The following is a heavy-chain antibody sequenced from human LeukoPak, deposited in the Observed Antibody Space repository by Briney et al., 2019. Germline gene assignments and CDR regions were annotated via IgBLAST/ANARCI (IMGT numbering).Heavy chain of an antibody. Sequence: PGGSLRLSCAASGFTFSSYSMNWVRQAPEKGLEWVSSISSSSSYIYYADSVKGRFTISRDNAKNSLYLQMNSLRAEDTAVYYCARVSSPHRINIAAELRTPYYFDYWGQGTLVTVSS. V-gene: IGHV3-21*01. D-gene: IGHD6-13*01. CDR2: ISSSSSYI. CDR3: ARVSSPHRINIAAELRTPYYFDY. CDR1: GFTFSSYS. J-gene: IGHJ4*02.